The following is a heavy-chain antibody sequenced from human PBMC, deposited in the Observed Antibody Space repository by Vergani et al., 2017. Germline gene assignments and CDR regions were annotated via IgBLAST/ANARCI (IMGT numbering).Heavy chain of an antibody. Sequence: QVQLQESGPGLVKPSETLSLTCTVSGGSISSYDWSWIRQPPGKGLEWIGYIYYSGRTNYNPSLKSRFTISVDTSKNQFSLKLSSVTATDTAVYYCATPDDDGEYVRINDWGQGPLVTVSS. V-gene: IGHV4-59*01. D-gene: IGHD4-17*01. CDR2: IYYSGRT. CDR3: ATPDDDGEYVRIND. J-gene: IGHJ4*02. CDR1: GGSISSYD.